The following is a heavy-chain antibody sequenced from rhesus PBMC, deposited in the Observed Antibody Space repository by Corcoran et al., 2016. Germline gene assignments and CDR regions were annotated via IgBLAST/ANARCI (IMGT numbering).Heavy chain of an antibody. V-gene: IGHV4-122*02. CDR2: STYSGRT. Sequence: QVQLQESGPGLVKPSETLSLTCAVSGGSISSGYYYWSWIRQPPGKGLEWIGYSTYSGRTSSNPSLKSRVTMLSDTSKNQFSLRLSAVTAADTAVYYCAREGTVADDYWGQGVLVTVSS. CDR3: AREGTVADDY. J-gene: IGHJ4*01. D-gene: IGHD4-29*01. CDR1: GGSISSGYYY.